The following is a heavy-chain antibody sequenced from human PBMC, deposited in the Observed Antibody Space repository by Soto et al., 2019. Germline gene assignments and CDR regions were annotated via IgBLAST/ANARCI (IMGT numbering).Heavy chain of an antibody. CDR2: IYHSGST. V-gene: IGHV4-30-2*01. CDR3: AREGRDRTNYYYGMDV. J-gene: IGHJ6*04. CDR1: GGSISSGGYS. Sequence: SETLSLTCAVSGGSISSGGYSWSWIRQPPGKGLEWIGYIYHSGSTYYNPSLKSRVTISVDRSKNQFSLKLSSVTAADTAVYYCAREGRDRTNYYYGMDVWGEGTTVTVSS. D-gene: IGHD2-15*01.